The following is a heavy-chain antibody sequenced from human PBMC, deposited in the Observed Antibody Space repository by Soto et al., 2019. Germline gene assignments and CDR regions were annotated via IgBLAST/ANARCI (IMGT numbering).Heavy chain of an antibody. J-gene: IGHJ6*02. D-gene: IGHD3-3*01. Sequence: ASVKVSCKASGYTFTSYYMHWVRQAPGQGLEWMGIINLSGGSTSYAQKFQGRVTMTRDTSTSTVYMELSSLRSEDTAVYYCARDYGFWSGYYSYYYGMDVWGQGTTVTVSS. CDR3: ARDYGFWSGYYSYYYGMDV. CDR1: GYTFTSYY. V-gene: IGHV1-46*01. CDR2: INLSGGST.